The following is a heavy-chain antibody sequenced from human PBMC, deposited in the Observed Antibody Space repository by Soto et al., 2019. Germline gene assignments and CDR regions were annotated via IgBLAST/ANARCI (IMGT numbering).Heavy chain of an antibody. CDR3: ARKWSGVTNAFDY. Sequence: EVQLVESGGGLVQPGGSLRLSWAASGFTFNNYWMNWLRRPRGKGLVWVSRINTDGSSTNYADSVKGRFTISRDNAKNTLYLQMNSLGPEDTAIYYCARKWSGVTNAFDYWGQGTLVTVSS. CDR1: GFTFNNYW. V-gene: IGHV3-74*01. CDR2: INTDGSST. D-gene: IGHD3-10*01. J-gene: IGHJ4*02.